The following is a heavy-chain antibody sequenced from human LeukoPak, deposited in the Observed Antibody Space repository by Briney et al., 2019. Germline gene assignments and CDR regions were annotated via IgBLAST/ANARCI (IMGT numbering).Heavy chain of an antibody. V-gene: IGHV3-23*01. CDR1: GFTFSSYA. CDR2: ISGSGGST. CDR3: AKCLSSSCYAANDY. D-gene: IGHD2-2*01. J-gene: IGHJ4*02. Sequence: GGSLRLSCAASGFTFSSYAMSWVRQAPGKGLEWVSAISGSGGSTYYADSVKGRFTISRDNSKNTLYLQMNSLRVEDTAVYYCAKCLSSSCYAANDYWGQGTLVTVSS.